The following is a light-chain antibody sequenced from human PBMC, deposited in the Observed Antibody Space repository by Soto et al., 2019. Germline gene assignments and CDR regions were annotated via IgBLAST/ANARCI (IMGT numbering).Light chain of an antibody. CDR3: QQYGSSLGVT. Sequence: EIELTQSPGTLSLSPGERATLSCRAGQSDSSSYLAWYQQKPGQAPRLLISGASSRATGIPDRFSGSGSGTDFTLTISRLEPEDFAVYYCQQYGSSLGVTFGGGTKVDIK. J-gene: IGKJ4*01. CDR1: QSDSSSY. V-gene: IGKV3-20*01. CDR2: GAS.